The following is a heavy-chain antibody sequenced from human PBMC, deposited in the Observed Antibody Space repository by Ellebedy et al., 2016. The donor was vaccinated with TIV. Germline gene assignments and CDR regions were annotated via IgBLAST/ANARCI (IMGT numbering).Heavy chain of an antibody. CDR2: ISWNSGSI. J-gene: IGHJ4*02. CDR3: AKDIELTVTTQNYFDH. V-gene: IGHV3-9*01. CDR1: GFSVDDYA. Sequence: SLKISCAASGFSVDDYAMHWVRQAPGKGVEVGSGISWNSGSIGYAESVKGRFTISRDNAKNSLYLQMNSLTTENTALYYCAKDIELTVTTQNYFDHWGQGTLVAV. D-gene: IGHD4-17*01.